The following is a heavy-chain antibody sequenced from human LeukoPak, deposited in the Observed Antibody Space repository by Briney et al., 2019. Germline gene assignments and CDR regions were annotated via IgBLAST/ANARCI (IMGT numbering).Heavy chain of an antibody. J-gene: IGHJ4*02. V-gene: IGHV3-48*03. Sequence: SGGSLRLSCAASGFTFSDCEMNWVRQAPGKGLEWVSYIGSSDTTIYYADSVKGRFTISRDNAKNSLYLQMNSLRAEDTAVYYCARDRRDAYSQNFDYWGQGTLVTVSS. D-gene: IGHD5-24*01. CDR1: GFTFSDCE. CDR2: IGSSDTTI. CDR3: ARDRRDAYSQNFDY.